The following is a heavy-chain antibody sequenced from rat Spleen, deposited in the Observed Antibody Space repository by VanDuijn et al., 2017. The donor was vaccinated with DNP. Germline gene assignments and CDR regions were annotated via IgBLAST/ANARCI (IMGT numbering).Heavy chain of an antibody. CDR3: TTTNNWFAY. V-gene: IGHV5-46*01. J-gene: IGHJ3*01. CDR1: GFTFSRSD. CDR2: ISPSGANI. Sequence: EVRLVESGGGLVQPGRSMKLSCAASGFTFSRSDVAWVRQAPTRGLEWVASISPSGANIFYRDSVRGRFTISRDNAATTLYLHMDSLTSEDTATYYCTTTNNWFAYWGQGTLVTVSS.